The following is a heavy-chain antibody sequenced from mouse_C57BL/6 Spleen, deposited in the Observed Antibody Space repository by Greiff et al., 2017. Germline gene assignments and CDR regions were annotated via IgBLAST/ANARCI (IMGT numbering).Heavy chain of an antibody. D-gene: IGHD2-5*01. Sequence: QVQLQQPGAELVMPGASVKLSCKASGYTFTSYWMHWVKQRPGQGLEWIGEIEPSDSYTNYNQKFKGKSTLTVDKSSSTAYMQLSSLTSEDSAVYYSARAEGYKSNYSWFAYWGQGTLVTVAA. V-gene: IGHV1-69*01. CDR1: GYTFTSYW. CDR2: IEPSDSYT. J-gene: IGHJ3*01. CDR3: ARAEGYKSNYSWFAY.